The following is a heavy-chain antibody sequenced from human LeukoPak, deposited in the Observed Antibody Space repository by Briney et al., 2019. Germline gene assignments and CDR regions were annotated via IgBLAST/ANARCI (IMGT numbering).Heavy chain of an antibody. CDR2: IYPGDSDT. Sequence: GESLKISCKGSGYSFTTYWIAWVRQMPGKGLEWMGIIYPGDSDTRYSPSFQGQVTISADKSVSRAFLQWSSLKASDTAIYYCARPNITSYYDSRGYDGFDVWGQGTMVTVSS. CDR1: GYSFTTYW. D-gene: IGHD3-22*01. V-gene: IGHV5-51*01. CDR3: ARPNITSYYDSRGYDGFDV. J-gene: IGHJ3*01.